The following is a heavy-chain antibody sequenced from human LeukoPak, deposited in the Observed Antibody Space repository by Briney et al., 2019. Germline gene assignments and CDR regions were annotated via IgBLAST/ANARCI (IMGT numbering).Heavy chain of an antibody. D-gene: IGHD6-19*01. CDR2: ISGSGAST. J-gene: IGHJ5*02. Sequence: GGSLRLSCVASGFTFSSYAMSWVRQAPGKGLEWVSGISGSGASTYYADSVKGRFTISRDNSKNTLYLQMNSLRAEDTAVYYCAKDWGHSSGWFPWGQGTLVTVSS. V-gene: IGHV3-23*01. CDR3: AKDWGHSSGWFP. CDR1: GFTFSSYA.